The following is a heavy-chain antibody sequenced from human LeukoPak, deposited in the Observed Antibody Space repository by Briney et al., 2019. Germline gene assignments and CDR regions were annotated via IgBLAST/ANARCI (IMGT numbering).Heavy chain of an antibody. D-gene: IGHD7-27*01. CDR2: ISSSGSTI. V-gene: IGHV3-48*03. CDR1: GFTFSSYE. Sequence: GGSLRLSCAASGFTFSSYEMNWVRQAPGKGLEWVSYISSSGSTIYYADSVKGRFTISRANAKNSLYLQMNSLRAEDTAVHYCARGNWAEDGYFDYWGQGTLVTVSS. J-gene: IGHJ4*02. CDR3: ARGNWAEDGYFDY.